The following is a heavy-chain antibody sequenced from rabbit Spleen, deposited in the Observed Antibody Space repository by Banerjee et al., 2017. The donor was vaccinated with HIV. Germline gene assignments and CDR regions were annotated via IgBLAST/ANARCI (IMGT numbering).Heavy chain of an antibody. CDR3: ARDTGTSFSSYGMDL. V-gene: IGHV1S45*01. D-gene: IGHD7-1*01. CDR1: GFSFSSSDY. CDR2: IAGDSSGFT. Sequence: QEQLVESGGGLVQPGGSLKLSCKASGFSFSSSDYMCWVRQAPGKGLEWIACIAGDSSGFTYSATWAKGRFTISKTSSTTVTLQMTSLTVADTATYFCARDTGTSFSSYGMDLWGPGTLVTVS. J-gene: IGHJ6*01.